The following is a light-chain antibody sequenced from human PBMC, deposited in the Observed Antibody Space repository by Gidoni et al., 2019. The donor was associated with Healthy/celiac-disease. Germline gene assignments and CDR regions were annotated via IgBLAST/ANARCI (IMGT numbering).Light chain of an antibody. Sequence: QSLLTQPPSVSAAPGQRVTISCTGSSSNIGAGYDVHWYQQLPGTAPKLLIYGNSNRPSGVPDRFSGSKSGTSASLAITGLQAEDEADYYCQSYDSSLSGGVFGGGTKLTVL. V-gene: IGLV1-40*01. CDR2: GNS. CDR3: QSYDSSLSGGV. CDR1: SSNIGAGYD. J-gene: IGLJ2*01.